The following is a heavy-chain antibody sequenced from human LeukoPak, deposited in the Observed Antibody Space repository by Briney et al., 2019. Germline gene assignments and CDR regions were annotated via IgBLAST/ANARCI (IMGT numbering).Heavy chain of an antibody. D-gene: IGHD6-19*01. CDR3: AREIAVAGKGVWFDP. J-gene: IGHJ5*02. CDR2: IRYDGSNK. Sequence: GGSLRLSCAASGFTFNSYGMHWVRQAPGKGLEWVAFIRYDGSNKYYADSVKGRFTISRDNAKNSLYLQMNSLRAEDTAVYYCAREIAVAGKGVWFDPWGQGTLVTVSS. V-gene: IGHV3-30*02. CDR1: GFTFNSYG.